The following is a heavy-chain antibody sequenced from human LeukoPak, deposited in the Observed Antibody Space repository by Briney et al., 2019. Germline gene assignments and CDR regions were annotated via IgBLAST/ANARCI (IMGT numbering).Heavy chain of an antibody. CDR3: ATDPPLHYSNYLRDYYYYGMDV. V-gene: IGHV1-24*01. D-gene: IGHD4-11*01. CDR2: FDPEDGET. Sequence: ASVKVSCKVSGYTLTELSMHWVRQAPGKGLEWMGGFDPEDGETIYAQKFQGRVTMTGDTSTDTAYMELSSLRSEDTAVYYCATDPPLHYSNYLRDYYYYGMDVWGQGTTVTVSS. CDR1: GYTLTELS. J-gene: IGHJ6*02.